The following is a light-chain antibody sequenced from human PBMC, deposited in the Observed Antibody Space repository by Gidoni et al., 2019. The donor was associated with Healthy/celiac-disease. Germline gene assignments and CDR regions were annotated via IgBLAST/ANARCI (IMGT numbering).Light chain of an antibody. V-gene: IGLV2-8*01. Sequence: SALTQPPSASGSPGQSVTISCTGTSSDVGGYNYVSWYQQHPGKAPNLMIYEVSKRPSGVPDRFSGSKSGNTASLTVSGLQAEDEADYYCSSYAGSNRGVFGGGTKLTVL. CDR2: EVS. CDR1: SSDVGGYNY. CDR3: SSYAGSNRGV. J-gene: IGLJ3*02.